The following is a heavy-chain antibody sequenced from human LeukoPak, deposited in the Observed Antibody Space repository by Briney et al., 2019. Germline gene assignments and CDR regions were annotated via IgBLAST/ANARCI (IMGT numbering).Heavy chain of an antibody. J-gene: IGHJ4*02. CDR1: GFAFSSYA. CDR3: AKEPEYSSGWGFDY. Sequence: GGSLRLSCAASGFAFSSYAMHWVRQAPGKGLEWVSAISGSGGSTYYADSVKGRFTISRDNSKNTLYLQMNSLRAEDTAVHYCAKEPEYSSGWGFDYWGQGTLVTVSS. CDR2: ISGSGGST. V-gene: IGHV3-23*01. D-gene: IGHD6-19*01.